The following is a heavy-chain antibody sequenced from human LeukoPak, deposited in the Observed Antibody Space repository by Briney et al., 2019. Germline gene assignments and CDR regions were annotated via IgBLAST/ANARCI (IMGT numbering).Heavy chain of an antibody. D-gene: IGHD3-9*01. V-gene: IGHV1-69*05. CDR1: GGTLSSYA. CDR3: ARGHFDAAGYSNPFDS. Sequence: ASVKVSCKASGGTLSSYAISWVRQAPGQGLEWMGGIIPIFGTANYAQKFQGRVTITTDESTSTAYMELSSLRSEDTAVYYCARGHFDAAGYSNPFDSWGQGALVTVSS. CDR2: IIPIFGTA. J-gene: IGHJ4*02.